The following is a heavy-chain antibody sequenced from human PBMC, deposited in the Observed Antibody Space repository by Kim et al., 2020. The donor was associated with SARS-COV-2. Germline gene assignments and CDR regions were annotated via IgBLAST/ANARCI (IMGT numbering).Heavy chain of an antibody. D-gene: IGHD6-13*01. CDR2: INHSGST. CDR3: ASVVKTRLGHSSSRRYFDL. Sequence: SETLSLTCAVYGGSFSGYYWSWIRQPPGKGLEWIGEINHSGSTNYNPSLKSRVTISVDTSKNQFSLKLSSVTAADTAVYYCASVVKTRLGHSSSRRYFDLWGRGTLVTVSS. V-gene: IGHV4-34*01. CDR1: GGSFSGYY. J-gene: IGHJ2*01.